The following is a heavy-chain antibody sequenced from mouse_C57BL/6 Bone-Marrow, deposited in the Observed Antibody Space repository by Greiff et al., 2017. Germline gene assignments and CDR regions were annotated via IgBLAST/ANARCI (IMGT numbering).Heavy chain of an antibody. Sequence: QVQLQQPGAELVKPGASVKVSCKASGYTFTSYWMHWVKQRPGQGLEWIGRIHPSDSDTNYTQKFKGKATLTVDKSSSTAYTQLSSLTSEDSAVYYCARGSSYPWYFDVWGTGTTVTVSS. D-gene: IGHD1-1*01. CDR1: GYTFTSYW. J-gene: IGHJ1*03. CDR3: ARGSSYPWYFDV. CDR2: IHPSDSDT. V-gene: IGHV1-74*01.